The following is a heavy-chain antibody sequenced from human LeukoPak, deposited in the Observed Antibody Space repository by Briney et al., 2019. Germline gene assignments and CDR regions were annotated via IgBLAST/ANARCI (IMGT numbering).Heavy chain of an antibody. CDR2: ISGSGGST. CDR1: GFTFSSYA. Sequence: PGGSLRLSCAASGFTFSSYAMSWVRQAPGKGLEWVSAISGSGGSTYYADSVKGRFTISRDNSKNTLYLQMNSLRAEDTAVYYCTSHPYSSGWYPLDYWGQGTLVTVSS. D-gene: IGHD6-19*01. J-gene: IGHJ4*02. V-gene: IGHV3-23*01. CDR3: TSHPYSSGWYPLDY.